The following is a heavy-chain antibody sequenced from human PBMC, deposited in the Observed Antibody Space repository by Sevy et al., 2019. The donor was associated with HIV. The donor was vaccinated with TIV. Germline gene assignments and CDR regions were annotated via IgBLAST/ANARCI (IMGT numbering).Heavy chain of an antibody. CDR2: IKQDGYET. Sequence: GGSLRLSCATFGFNFRNSWMAWVRQTPGKGLEFLADIKQDGYETYYVDSVKGRFTISRDNAKNSLHLQMHSLRAEDTAMSFCVRDLVEGSSVLAYWGQGTPVTLSS. CDR3: VRDLVEGSSVLAY. V-gene: IGHV3-7*03. CDR1: GFNFRNSW. J-gene: IGHJ4*02. D-gene: IGHD2-15*01.